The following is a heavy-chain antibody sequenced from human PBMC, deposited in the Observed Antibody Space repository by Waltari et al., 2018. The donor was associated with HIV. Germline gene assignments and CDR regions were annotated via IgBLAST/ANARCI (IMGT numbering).Heavy chain of an antibody. CDR1: GFTFSSDW. Sequence: LVESGGDLVQPGGSLRLSCEGSGFTFSSDWMSWVRQAPGKGLEWVANIKYDGSEKYYVGSVQGRFSISRDNANNSVYLQMNTLRVEDTAVYYCAREGSGRTTWFDPYYYYYGLDVWGQGTTVIVAS. CDR2: IKYDGSEK. CDR3: AREGSGRTTWFDPYYYYYGLDV. D-gene: IGHD3-10*01. V-gene: IGHV3-7*01. J-gene: IGHJ6*02.